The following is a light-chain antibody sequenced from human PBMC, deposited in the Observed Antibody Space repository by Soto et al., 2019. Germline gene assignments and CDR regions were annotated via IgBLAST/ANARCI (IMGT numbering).Light chain of an antibody. Sequence: VLTHAPATLSFSPGERATLSCRASRSISTYLAWYQQKPGQTPRLLVYGASSRATGIPDRFSGSGSGTDFTLTISRLEPEDFAVYYCQQHGSSPITFGQGTRLEIK. J-gene: IGKJ5*01. CDR2: GAS. V-gene: IGKV3-20*01. CDR1: RSISTY. CDR3: QQHGSSPIT.